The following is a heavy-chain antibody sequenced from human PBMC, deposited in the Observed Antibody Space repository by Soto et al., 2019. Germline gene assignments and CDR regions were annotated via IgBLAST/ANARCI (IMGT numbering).Heavy chain of an antibody. CDR2: FNPTGGYT. CDR1: GHTFTTFY. V-gene: IGHV1-46*01. CDR3: VTDLGRSYDGHDVFDY. J-gene: IGHJ4*02. Sequence: QVQVVQSGAEVKKPGASVKVSCKTSGHTFTTFYIHWVRQARGQGLEWMGIFNPTGGYTYYPQKFQGRLTMTKDTSPTTVYLELSSLSSEDTAVYYCVTDLGRSYDGHDVFDYWGQGTLVTVSS. D-gene: IGHD5-12*01.